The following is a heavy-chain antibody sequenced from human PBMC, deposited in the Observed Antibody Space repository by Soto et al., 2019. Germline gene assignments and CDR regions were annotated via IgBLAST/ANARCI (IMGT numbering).Heavy chain of an antibody. D-gene: IGHD2-2*02. V-gene: IGHV4-31*11. CDR3: ARGKYRNWFDP. Sequence: SETLSLTCAVSGGSISGSYYYWSWIRQHPGKGLEWIGYIYYSGSTYYNPSLKSRVTISVDTSKNQFSLKLSSVTAADTAVYYCARGKYRNWFDPWGQGTLVTVSS. J-gene: IGHJ5*02. CDR2: IYYSGST. CDR1: GGSISGSYYY.